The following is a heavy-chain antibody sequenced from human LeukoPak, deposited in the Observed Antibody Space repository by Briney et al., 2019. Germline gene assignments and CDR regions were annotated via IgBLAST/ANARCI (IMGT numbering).Heavy chain of an antibody. CDR3: ARVWVTRDYGGKDAFDI. V-gene: IGHV1-46*01. J-gene: IGHJ3*02. D-gene: IGHD4-23*01. CDR1: GYNFISYY. CDR2: INPSGGST. Sequence: ASVKVSCKASGYNFISYYMHWVRQAPGQGLEWMGIINPSGGSTSYAQKFQDRVTMTRDTSTSTVYMELRSLRSDDTAVYYCARVWVTRDYGGKDAFDIWGQGTMVTVSS.